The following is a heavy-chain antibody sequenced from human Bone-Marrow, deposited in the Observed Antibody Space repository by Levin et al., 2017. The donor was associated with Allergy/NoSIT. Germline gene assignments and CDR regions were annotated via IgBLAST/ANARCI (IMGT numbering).Heavy chain of an antibody. CDR1: GYSFTNYW. D-gene: IGHD6-19*01. Sequence: PGGSLRLSCKGSGYSFTNYWIGWVRQMPGKGLEWMGIIYPSDSDTRYSPSFQGQVTISADKSISTAYLQWSSLRASDTAMYYCARPIAVSGVWYFDYWGQGTLVTVSS. CDR2: IYPSDSDT. V-gene: IGHV5-51*01. CDR3: ARPIAVSGVWYFDY. J-gene: IGHJ4*02.